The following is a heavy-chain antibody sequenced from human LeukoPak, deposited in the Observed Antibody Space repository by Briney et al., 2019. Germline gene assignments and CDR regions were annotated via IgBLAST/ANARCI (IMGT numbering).Heavy chain of an antibody. J-gene: IGHJ4*02. CDR1: GFTFSSYA. CDR3: ASGLELDY. D-gene: IGHD6-25*01. V-gene: IGHV3-23*01. Sequence: GGSLRLSCAASGFTFSSYAMTWVRQAPGKGLEWVSVISGSGDTTYYADSVKGRFTISRDNAKNSLYLQMNSLRAEDTAVYYCASGLELDYWGQGTLVTVSS. CDR2: ISGSGDTT.